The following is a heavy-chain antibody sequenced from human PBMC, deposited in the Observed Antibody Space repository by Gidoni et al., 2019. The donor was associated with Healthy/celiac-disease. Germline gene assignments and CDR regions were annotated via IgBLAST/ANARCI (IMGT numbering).Heavy chain of an antibody. V-gene: IGHV1-2*02. Sequence: VQLVQSGAEVTKPGASVKVSCKASGSAFTGYYMNWVRQAPGPGLEWMGWINPNSGGTNYAQTFQGRVTMTRDTSISTAYMELSRLRSDDTAVYYCARDILRPQLLVYDYWGQGTLVTVSS. D-gene: IGHD2-2*01. CDR1: GSAFTGYY. CDR3: ARDILRPQLLVYDY. CDR2: INPNSGGT. J-gene: IGHJ4*02.